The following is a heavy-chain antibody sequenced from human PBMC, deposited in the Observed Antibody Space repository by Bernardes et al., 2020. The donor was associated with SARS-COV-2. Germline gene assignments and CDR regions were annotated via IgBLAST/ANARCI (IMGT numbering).Heavy chain of an antibody. V-gene: IGHV3-23*01. J-gene: IGHJ4*02. CDR1: EFTLSDFA. Sequence: GGSLSITSAASEFTLSDFAMSWVRQTPGKGLEWISGSGVGGAGTYYADFVKGRFTISRDNSKNTLFLQMNSLRDEDTAIYYCAKDYCDADCDFFDYWGQGTLVSVSS. CDR3: AKDYCDADCDFFDY. D-gene: IGHD2-21*02. CDR2: SGVGGAGT.